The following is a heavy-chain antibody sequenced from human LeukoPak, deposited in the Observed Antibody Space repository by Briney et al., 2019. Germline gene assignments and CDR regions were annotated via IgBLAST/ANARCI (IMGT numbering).Heavy chain of an antibody. CDR2: IRYDGSNK. J-gene: IGHJ4*02. Sequence: PGGSLRLSCAASGFTFSSYGMHWVRQAPGKGLEWVAFIRYDGSNKYYADSVKGRFTISRDNSKNTLYLQMNSLRAEDTAVYYCAKPDYYDSSGLNYFDYWGKGTLVTVSS. D-gene: IGHD3-22*01. CDR1: GFTFSSYG. V-gene: IGHV3-30*02. CDR3: AKPDYYDSSGLNYFDY.